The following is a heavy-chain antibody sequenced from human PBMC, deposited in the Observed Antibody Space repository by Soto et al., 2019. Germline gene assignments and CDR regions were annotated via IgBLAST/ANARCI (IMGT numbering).Heavy chain of an antibody. CDR3: AKEQYGYSSGWCFDY. V-gene: IGHV3-30*18. J-gene: IGHJ4*02. Sequence: QVQLVESGGGVVQPGRSLRLSCAASGFTFSSYGMHWVRQAPGKGLEWVAVISYDGSNKYYADSVKGRFTISRDNSKNTLYLQMNSLRAEDTAVYYCAKEQYGYSSGWCFDYWGQGNLVTVSS. CDR1: GFTFSSYG. CDR2: ISYDGSNK. D-gene: IGHD6-19*01.